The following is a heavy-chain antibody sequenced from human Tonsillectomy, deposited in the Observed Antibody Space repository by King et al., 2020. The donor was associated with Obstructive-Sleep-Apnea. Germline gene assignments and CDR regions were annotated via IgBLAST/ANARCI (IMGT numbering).Heavy chain of an antibody. Sequence: VQLVESGGAVVQPGGSLRLSCAASGFTFDDCAMHWVRQAPGKGLEWVSLITWDGTNTYYADSVKGRFTISRDNTKNSLYLQMNSLRDEDSALYFCVKDNSLSGFTVDANHFDFWGQGTLVTVSS. CDR1: GFTFDDCA. CDR2: ITWDGTNT. V-gene: IGHV3-43D*03. CDR3: VKDNSLSGFTVDANHFDF. J-gene: IGHJ4*02. D-gene: IGHD2-21*01.